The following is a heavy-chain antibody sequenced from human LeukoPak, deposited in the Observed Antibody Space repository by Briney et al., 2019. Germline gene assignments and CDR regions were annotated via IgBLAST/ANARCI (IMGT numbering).Heavy chain of an antibody. CDR2: ISYDGSNK. V-gene: IGHV3-30-3*01. CDR3: AIGPAVDAFDI. Sequence: PGGSLRLSCAASGFTFSSYAMHWVRQAPGKGLEWVAVISYDGSNKYYADSVKGRFTISRDNSKNTLYLQMNSLRAEDTAVYYCAIGPAVDAFDIWGQGTMVTVSS. CDR1: GFTFSSYA. D-gene: IGHD6-25*01. J-gene: IGHJ3*02.